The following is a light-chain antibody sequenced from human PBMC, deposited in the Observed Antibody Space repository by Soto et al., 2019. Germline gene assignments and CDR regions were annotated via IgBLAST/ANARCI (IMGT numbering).Light chain of an antibody. V-gene: IGKV3-20*01. J-gene: IGKJ3*01. CDR1: QSVSSSN. CDR2: GAS. Sequence: EIVLTQSPGTLSLSPGERATLSFRASQSVSSSNLGWYHQKPGQAPRLLIYGASSRATGIPDRFSGSGSGTDFTLTISRLEPEDFAMYFCQQYDNSPFTFGPGTKVDIK. CDR3: QQYDNSPFT.